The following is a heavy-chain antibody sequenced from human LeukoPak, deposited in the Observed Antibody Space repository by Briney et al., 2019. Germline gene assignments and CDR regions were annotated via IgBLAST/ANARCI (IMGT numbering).Heavy chain of an antibody. CDR1: GFTFSSYA. Sequence: PGGSLRLSCAASGFTFSSYAMSWVRQAPGKGLEWVSAISGSGGSTYYADSVKGRFTISRDNSKNTLYLQMNSLRADDTAVYYCARQKGQQLGGLDYWGQGTLVTVSS. V-gene: IGHV3-23*01. CDR2: ISGSGGST. CDR3: ARQKGQQLGGLDY. D-gene: IGHD6-13*01. J-gene: IGHJ4*02.